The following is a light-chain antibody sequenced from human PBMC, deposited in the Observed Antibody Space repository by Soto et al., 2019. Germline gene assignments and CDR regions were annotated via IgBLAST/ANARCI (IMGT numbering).Light chain of an antibody. Sequence: QSVLTQPPSASGTPGQRVTISCSGSSSKIGSNTVNWYQQLPGTAPKLLIYSNNQRPSGVPDRFSGSKSGTSASLAISGLQSEDEADYYCAVWDDSLNGYVFGTGTKVTVL. CDR2: SNN. CDR1: SSKIGSNT. V-gene: IGLV1-44*01. CDR3: AVWDDSLNGYV. J-gene: IGLJ1*01.